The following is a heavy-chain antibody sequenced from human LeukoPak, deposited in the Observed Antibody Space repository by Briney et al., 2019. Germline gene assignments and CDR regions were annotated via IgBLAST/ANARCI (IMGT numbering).Heavy chain of an antibody. CDR1: SDSISSCY. D-gene: IGHD6-13*01. J-gene: IGHJ6*02. V-gene: IGHV4-59*12. CDR3: ARDLQYSSSWYGHYYYYGMDV. CDR2: IYYSGST. Sequence: SETLSLTCTVSSDSISSCYWSWIRQHPGKGLEWIGFIYYSGSTNYNPSLKSRVTISVDTSKDQFSLKLSSVTAADTAVYYCARDLQYSSSWYGHYYYYGMDVWGQGTTVTVSS.